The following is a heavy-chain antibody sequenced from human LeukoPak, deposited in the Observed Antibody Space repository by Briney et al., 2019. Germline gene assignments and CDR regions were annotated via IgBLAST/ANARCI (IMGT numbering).Heavy chain of an antibody. CDR1: GYTFTSYY. CDR2: INLSGGTA. Sequence: ASVKVSCKASGYTFTSYYMHWVRQAPGRGLEWMGIINLSGGTATYAQKFQGRVTMTRETPTSTVNMELSSLRSEDTAVYYCATSLPAAGYYFDHWGQGTLVTVSS. D-gene: IGHD6-13*01. J-gene: IGHJ4*02. V-gene: IGHV1-46*01. CDR3: ATSLPAAGYYFDH.